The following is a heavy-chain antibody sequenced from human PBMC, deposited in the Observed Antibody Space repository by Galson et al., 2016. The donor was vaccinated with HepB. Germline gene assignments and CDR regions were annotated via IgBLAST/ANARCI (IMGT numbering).Heavy chain of an antibody. V-gene: IGHV4-31*03. CDR3: ARSQGYSMFDY. CDR2: VYYRGGT. J-gene: IGHJ4*02. D-gene: IGHD4-23*01. Sequence: PLSLTCTVSSVSISNGAFYWNWIRQHPGKGLEWIGHVYYRGGTFHNFSLQSRLTVSVDTSKNQFSLTLISVTAADTAVYYCARSQGYSMFDYWGQGTLVPVSS. CDR1: SVSISNGAFY.